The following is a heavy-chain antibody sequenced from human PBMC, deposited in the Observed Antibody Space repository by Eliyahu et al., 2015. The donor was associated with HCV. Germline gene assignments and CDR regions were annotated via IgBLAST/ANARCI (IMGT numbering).Heavy chain of an antibody. CDR2: ISSXGWNI. Sequence: EVQLVESGGGLVQPGGSLRLXCAAXGFTFSTYSXXWVRQAPGKGLEWVSXISSXGWNIYLADXVKGRFTISRDNAKNSLYLQMNSLRAEDTAVYYCAKQLGYCSSTSCFEEPKFDYWGQGTLVTVSS. J-gene: IGHJ4*02. V-gene: IGHV3-48*01. CDR1: GFTFSTYS. CDR3: AKQLGYCSSTSCFEEPKFDY. D-gene: IGHD2-2*01.